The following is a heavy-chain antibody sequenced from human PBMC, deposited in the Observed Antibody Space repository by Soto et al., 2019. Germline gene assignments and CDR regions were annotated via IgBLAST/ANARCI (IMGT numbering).Heavy chain of an antibody. CDR1: GFTFSSYS. CDR2: ISSSSSYI. D-gene: IGHD1-26*01. Sequence: GGSLRLSCAASGFTFSSYSMNWVRQAPGKGLEWVSSISSSSSYIYYADSVKGRFTISRDNAKNSLCLQMNSLRAEDTAVYYCARGRVGAPPWSTNNYYYYGMDVWGQGTTVTVSS. V-gene: IGHV3-21*01. CDR3: ARGRVGAPPWSTNNYYYYGMDV. J-gene: IGHJ6*02.